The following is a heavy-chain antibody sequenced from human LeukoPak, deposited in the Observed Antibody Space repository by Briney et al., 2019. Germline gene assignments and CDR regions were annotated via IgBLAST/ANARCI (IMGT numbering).Heavy chain of an antibody. V-gene: IGHV1-18*01. D-gene: IGHD6-13*01. J-gene: IGHJ4*02. CDR2: ISAYNGNT. CDR1: GYTFTRYR. Sequence: GASVKVSCKASGYTFTRYRFSWLRQAAGQGPEGVGWISAYNGNTNYAQKFQGRVTLTTDTSTSTGYMELRSLRSDDTAVYYCARAPHVVEAAGQVDYWGQGTLVTVSS. CDR3: ARAPHVVEAAGQVDY.